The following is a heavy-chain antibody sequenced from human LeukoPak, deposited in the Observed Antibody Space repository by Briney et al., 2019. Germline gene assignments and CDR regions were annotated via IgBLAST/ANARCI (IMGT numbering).Heavy chain of an antibody. V-gene: IGHV1-69*01. CDR2: IIPIFGTA. CDR1: GGTFSSYA. J-gene: IGHJ6*02. CDR3: ARTPCGTSCYGWRYYYYYGMDV. D-gene: IGHD2-2*01. Sequence: SVKVSCKASGGTFSSYAISWVRQAPGQGLEWMGGIIPIFGTADYAQKFQGRVTITADESTSTAYMELSSLRSEDTAVYYCARTPCGTSCYGWRYYYYYGMDVWGQGTTVTVSS.